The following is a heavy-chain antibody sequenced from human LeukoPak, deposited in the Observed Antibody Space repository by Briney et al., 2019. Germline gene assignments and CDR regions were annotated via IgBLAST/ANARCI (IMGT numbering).Heavy chain of an antibody. CDR2: IIPIFGTA. V-gene: IGHV1-69*01. D-gene: IGHD3-10*01. J-gene: IGHJ3*02. Sequence: VASVKVSCQASGGTFSSYAISWVRQAPGQGLEWMGGIIPIFGTANYAQKFQGGVTITADESTSTAYMELSSLRSEDTAVYYCARDSGSGGFDIWGQGTMVTVSS. CDR3: ARDSGSGGFDI. CDR1: GGTFSSYA.